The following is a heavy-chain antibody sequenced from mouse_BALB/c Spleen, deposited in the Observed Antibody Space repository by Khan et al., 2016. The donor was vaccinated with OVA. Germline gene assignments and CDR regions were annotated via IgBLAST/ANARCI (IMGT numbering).Heavy chain of an antibody. CDR2: TNPTNGRT. CDR1: GYTFTSYW. CDR3: ARIKKIVATYFDY. J-gene: IGHJ2*01. V-gene: IGHV1S81*02. Sequence: QVRLQQSGVELVKAGASVKMSCKASGYTFTSYWMHWVKQRLGQGLEWFAETNPTNGRTYYNAKFKSKATLTVDKSSSTAYMLLSGPTFEDSAVYYCARIKKIVATYFDYWGQGTTLTVSS. D-gene: IGHD1-1*01.